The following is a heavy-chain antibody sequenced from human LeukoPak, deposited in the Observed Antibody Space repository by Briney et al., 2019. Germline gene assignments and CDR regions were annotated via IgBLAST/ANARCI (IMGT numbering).Heavy chain of an antibody. V-gene: IGHV3-48*01. CDR3: ARYSGNPSFYGMDV. CDR2: ISSSSSTI. CDR1: GSTFSSYS. Sequence: GGSLRLSCAASGSTFSSYSMNWVRQAPGKGLEWVSYISSSSSTIYYADSVKGRFTISRDNAKNSLYLQMNSLRAEDTAVYYCARYSGNPSFYGMDVWGQGTTVTVSS. J-gene: IGHJ6*02. D-gene: IGHD3-10*01.